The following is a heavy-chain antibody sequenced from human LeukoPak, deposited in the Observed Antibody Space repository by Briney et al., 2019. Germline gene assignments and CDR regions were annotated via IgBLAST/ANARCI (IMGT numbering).Heavy chain of an antibody. CDR2: IYPGDSDT. D-gene: IGHD4-17*01. CDR3: ARHGGFRDYLLDY. Sequence: GESLKISCKGSGYILTSYWIGWVRQVPGKGLGWMGIIYPGDSDTRYSPSFQGQVTISADKSISTAYLQWSSLKASDTAMYYCARHGGFRDYLLDYWGQGTLVTVSS. J-gene: IGHJ4*02. CDR1: GYILTSYW. V-gene: IGHV5-51*01.